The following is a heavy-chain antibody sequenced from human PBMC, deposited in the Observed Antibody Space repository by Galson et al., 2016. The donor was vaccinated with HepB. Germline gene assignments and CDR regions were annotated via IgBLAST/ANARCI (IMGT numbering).Heavy chain of an antibody. Sequence: SLRLSCADSGSTFYWSWMSWIRQTPARGLEWVAHTNEDGSGKYYVDSVRGRFSISRDNVKKSLYLQMNSLRDEDTAVFYCVAWDSSSSHWGLGTLVTVSS. D-gene: IGHD6-6*01. V-gene: IGHV3-7*01. CDR2: TNEDGSGK. CDR1: GSTFYWSW. CDR3: VAWDSSSSH. J-gene: IGHJ4*02.